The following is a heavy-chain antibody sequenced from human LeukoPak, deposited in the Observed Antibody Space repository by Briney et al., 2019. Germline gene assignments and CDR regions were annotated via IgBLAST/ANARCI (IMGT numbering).Heavy chain of an antibody. V-gene: IGHV3-15*01. CDR1: GFAFTDAC. Sequence: GGSLRLSCIISGFAFTDACMSWVRQAPGKGLEWIARIKTKTDGGTTDYAAPVEGRFTISRDDSKNTLYLQMNSLKTEDTGVYYCTTARIGYWGQGTLVTVSS. CDR2: IKTKTDGGTT. J-gene: IGHJ4*02. CDR3: TTARIGY.